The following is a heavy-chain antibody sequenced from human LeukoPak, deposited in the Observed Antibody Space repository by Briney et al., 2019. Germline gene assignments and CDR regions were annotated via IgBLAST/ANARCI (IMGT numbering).Heavy chain of an antibody. CDR2: ISCSGGST. V-gene: IGHV3-23*01. CDR1: GSTFSSYA. Sequence: GGPLRLSCAASGSTFSSYAMSWVRQAPGKGLEWVSAISCSGGSTYYADSVKGRFTISRDNSKNTLDPQMKSLRSGERAVYYCASGYTTFDYWGQGTLVTVSS. D-gene: IGHD3-22*01. J-gene: IGHJ4*02. CDR3: ASGYTTFDY.